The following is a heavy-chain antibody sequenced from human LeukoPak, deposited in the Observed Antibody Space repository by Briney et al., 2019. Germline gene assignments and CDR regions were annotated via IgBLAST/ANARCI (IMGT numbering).Heavy chain of an antibody. Sequence: SETLSLTCTVSGGSIRTYYWSWIRQPPGKGLEWIGNIYYIGSTKYNPSHKSRVTISVDTSKNQFSLKLTSVTAADTAVYYCARVVAAATYYFDYWGQGTLVTVSS. CDR1: GGSIRTYY. CDR3: ARVVAAATYYFDY. D-gene: IGHD6-13*01. CDR2: IYYIGST. J-gene: IGHJ4*02. V-gene: IGHV4-59*01.